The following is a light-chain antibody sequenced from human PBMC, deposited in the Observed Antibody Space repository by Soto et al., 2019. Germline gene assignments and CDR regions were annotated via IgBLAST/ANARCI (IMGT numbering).Light chain of an antibody. CDR2: KAS. CDR1: QSISSW. Sequence: DIQMTQSPSTLSASVGDRVTITCRASQSISSWLAWYQQKPGKAPNLLIYKASSLESGVPSRFSGSGSGTEFTLTISSLQPEDFATYYCHQLNNYPLTFGGGTKVDIK. CDR3: HQLNNYPLT. V-gene: IGKV1-5*03. J-gene: IGKJ4*01.